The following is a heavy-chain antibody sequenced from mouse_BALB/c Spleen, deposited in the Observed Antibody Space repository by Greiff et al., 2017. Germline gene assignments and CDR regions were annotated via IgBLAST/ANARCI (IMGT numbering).Heavy chain of an antibody. CDR1: GYTFTDYN. CDR2: INPYNDGT. J-gene: IGHJ1*01. CDR3: ARAYYRYGGYFDV. V-gene: IGHV1-18*01. D-gene: IGHD2-14*01. Sequence: VQLQQFGAELVKPGASVKISCKASGYTFTDYNMDWVKQSHGKSLEWIGDINPYNDGTKYNEKFKGKATLTSDKSSSTAYMELSSLTSEDSAVYYCARAYYRYGGYFDVWGAGTTVTVSS.